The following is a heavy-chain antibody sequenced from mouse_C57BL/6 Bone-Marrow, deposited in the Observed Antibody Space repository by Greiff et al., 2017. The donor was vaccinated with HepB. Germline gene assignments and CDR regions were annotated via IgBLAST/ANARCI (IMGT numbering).Heavy chain of an antibody. CDR1: GYAFSSSW. CDR3: ARLGDPYFDY. CDR2: IYPGDGDT. V-gene: IGHV1-82*01. Sequence: QVQLQQPGAELVRPGTSVKLSCKASGYAFSSSWMNWVKQRPGKGLEWIGRIYPGDGDTNYNGKFKGKATLTADKSSSTAYMQLSSLTSEDSAVYFCARLGDPYFDYWGQGTTLTVSS. J-gene: IGHJ2*01.